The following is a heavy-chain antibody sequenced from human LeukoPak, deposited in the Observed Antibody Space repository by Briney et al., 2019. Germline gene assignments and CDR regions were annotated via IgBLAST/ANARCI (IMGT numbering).Heavy chain of an antibody. CDR3: YYMDV. J-gene: IGHJ6*03. CDR1: EYTFIGYY. Sequence: ASVKVSCKASEYTFIGYYFHWVRQAPGQGLEWMRWINPKSGGTNYAQKFQGRVTLTRDTSISTVYMELSRLRSDDTAVYYCYYMDVWGKGTTVTISS. V-gene: IGHV1-2*02. CDR2: INPKSGGT.